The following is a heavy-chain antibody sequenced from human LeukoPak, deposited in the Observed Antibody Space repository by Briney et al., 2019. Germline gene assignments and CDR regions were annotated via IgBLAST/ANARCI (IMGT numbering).Heavy chain of an antibody. CDR2: ISSSSSYI. CDR3: ARGAVGVDINPLEYYYYYMDV. J-gene: IGHJ6*03. D-gene: IGHD3-3*01. V-gene: IGHV3-21*01. CDR1: GFTFSSYS. Sequence: GGYLRLYCAASGFTFSSYSMNWVRQAPGKGLEWISSISSSSSYIYYAVAVKGRFTISRDNAKNSLYLQMNSLRAEDTAVYYCARGAVGVDINPLEYYYYYMDVWGKGTTVTVSS.